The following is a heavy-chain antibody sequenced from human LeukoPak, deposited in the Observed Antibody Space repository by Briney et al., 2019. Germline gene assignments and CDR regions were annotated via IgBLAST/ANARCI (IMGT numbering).Heavy chain of an antibody. CDR2: MNPNSGNT. Sequence: ASVKVSCKASGYTFTSYDINWVRQATGQGLEWMGWMNPNSGNTGYAQKFQGRVTMTRNTSISTAYMELSSLRSEDTAVYYCARGWGTVTQIGYWGQGTLVTVSS. CDR3: ARGWGTVTQIGY. V-gene: IGHV1-8*01. D-gene: IGHD4-17*01. CDR1: GYTFTSYD. J-gene: IGHJ4*02.